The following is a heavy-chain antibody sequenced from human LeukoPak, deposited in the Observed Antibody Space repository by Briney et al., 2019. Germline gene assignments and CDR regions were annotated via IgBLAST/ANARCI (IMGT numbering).Heavy chain of an antibody. Sequence: EGSLRLSCAASGFTFSSYSMNWVRQAPGKGLEWVSSISSSSSYIYYADSVKGRFTISRDNAKNSLHLQMNSLRAEDTAVYYCARGTGTIFGVVIKRNWFDPWGQGTLVTVSS. J-gene: IGHJ5*02. CDR3: ARGTGTIFGVVIKRNWFDP. D-gene: IGHD3-3*01. CDR2: ISSSSSYI. V-gene: IGHV3-21*01. CDR1: GFTFSSYS.